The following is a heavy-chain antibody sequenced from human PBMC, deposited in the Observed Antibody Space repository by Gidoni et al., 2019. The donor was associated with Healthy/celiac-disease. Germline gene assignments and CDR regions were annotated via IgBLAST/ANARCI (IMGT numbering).Heavy chain of an antibody. CDR3: AKDLTVAARPFAFDY. CDR1: GFPFSSYA. J-gene: IGHJ4*02. D-gene: IGHD6-6*01. CDR2: ISGSGGST. Sequence: EVQLVESGGGLVPPGGSLRLSCAASGFPFSSYAMGWVRQAPGKGLEWVSAISGSGGSTYYADSVKGRFTISRDNSKNTLYLQMNSLRAEDTAVYYCAKDLTVAARPFAFDYWGQGTLVTVSS. V-gene: IGHV3-23*04.